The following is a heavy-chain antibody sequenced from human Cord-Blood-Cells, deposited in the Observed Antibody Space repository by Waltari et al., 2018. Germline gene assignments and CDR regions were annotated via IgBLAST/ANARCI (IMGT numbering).Heavy chain of an antibody. D-gene: IGHD1-26*01. V-gene: IGHV4-34*01. Sequence: QVQLQQWGAGLLKPSETLSLTCAVYGGSFSGYYWSWIRQPPGKGLEWIGEINHSGSTNSNPSLKSRVTISVDTSKNQFSLKLGSVTAADTAVYYCARSGDSGSYDYWGQGTLVTVSS. CDR3: ARSGDSGSYDY. CDR1: GGSFSGYY. CDR2: INHSGST. J-gene: IGHJ4*02.